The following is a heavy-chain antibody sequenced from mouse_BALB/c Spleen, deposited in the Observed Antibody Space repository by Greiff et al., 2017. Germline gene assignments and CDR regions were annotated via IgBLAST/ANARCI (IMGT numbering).Heavy chain of an antibody. J-gene: IGHJ2*01. CDR3: ASDYYGYDYFDY. D-gene: IGHD1-2*01. CDR1: GFTFSSYG. V-gene: IGHV5-6-3*01. CDR2: INSNGGST. Sequence: EVKLMESGGGLVQPGGSLKLSCAASGFTFSSYGMSWVRQTPDKRLELVATINSNGGSTYYPDSVKGRFTISRDNAKNTRYLQMSSLKSEDTAMYYCASDYYGYDYFDYWGQGTTLTVSS.